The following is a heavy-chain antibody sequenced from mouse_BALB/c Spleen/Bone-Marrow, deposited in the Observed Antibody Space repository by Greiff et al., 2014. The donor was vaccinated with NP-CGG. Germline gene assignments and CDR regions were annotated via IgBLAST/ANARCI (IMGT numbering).Heavy chain of an antibody. D-gene: IGHD3-2*01. Sequence: EVQGVESGGGLVQPKGSLKLSCAASGFTFNTYAMNWVRQAPGKGLEWVARIRSKSNNYAXXXXXSVKXXXTIXRDDSQSMLYLQMNNLKTEDTAMYYCVRRDSSGYWFAYWGQGTLVTVSA. CDR2: IRSKSNNYAX. CDR3: VRRDSSGYWFAY. CDR1: GFTFNTYA. V-gene: IGHV10-1*02. J-gene: IGHJ3*01.